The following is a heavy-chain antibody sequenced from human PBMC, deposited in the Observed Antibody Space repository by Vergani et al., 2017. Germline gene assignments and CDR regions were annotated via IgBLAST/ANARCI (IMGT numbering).Heavy chain of an antibody. J-gene: IGHJ6*02. CDR3: ASQGSCSSTSCYQSSYYYGMDV. CDR2: INPSGGST. D-gene: IGHD2-2*01. V-gene: IGHV1-46*03. CDR1: GYTFTSYY. Sequence: QVQLVQSGAEVKKPGASVKVSCKASGYTFTSYYMHWVRQAPGQGLEWMGIINPSGGSTSYAQKFQGRVTMTRDTSTSTVYMELSSLRSEDTAVYYCASQGSCSSTSCYQSSYYYGMDVWGQGP.